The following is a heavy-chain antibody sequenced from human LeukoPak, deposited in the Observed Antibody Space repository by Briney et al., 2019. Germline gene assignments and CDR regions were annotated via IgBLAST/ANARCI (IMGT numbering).Heavy chain of an antibody. V-gene: IGHV3-11*01. Sequence: PGGSLRLSCAASGFAFSDYYMSWIRQAPGKGLEWVSYISSSGSTIYYADSVKGRFTISRDNAKNSLYLQMNSLRAEDTAVYYCARGYVWGSYRRTDAFDIWGQGTMVTVSS. CDR2: ISSSGSTI. CDR1: GFAFSDYY. D-gene: IGHD3-16*02. CDR3: ARGYVWGSYRRTDAFDI. J-gene: IGHJ3*02.